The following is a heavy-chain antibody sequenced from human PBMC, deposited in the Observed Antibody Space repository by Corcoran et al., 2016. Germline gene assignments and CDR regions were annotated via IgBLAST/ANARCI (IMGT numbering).Heavy chain of an antibody. V-gene: IGHV1-3*01. D-gene: IGHD3-10*01. CDR3: ARETRVYYYYGMDF. CDR1: GYTFTSYA. Sequence: QVQLVQSGAEVKKPGASVKVSCKASGYTFTSYAMHWVRQAPGQRLEWMGWINAGNGNTKYSQKFQGRVTITRDTSASTAYMELSSLRSEDTAVYYCARETRVYYYYGMDFWGQGTTVTVSS. CDR2: INAGNGNT. J-gene: IGHJ6*02.